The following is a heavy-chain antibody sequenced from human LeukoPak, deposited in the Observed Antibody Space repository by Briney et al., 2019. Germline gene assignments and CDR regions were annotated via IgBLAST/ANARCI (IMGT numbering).Heavy chain of an antibody. CDR3: AKDITGGRSSPYFDS. CDR1: GFTFDAYA. V-gene: IGHV3-9*01. CDR2: ISWNGGGM. J-gene: IGHJ4*02. Sequence: GGSLRLSCAASGFTFDAYAMHWVRQAPGKGLEWVSGISWNGGGMGYAVSVKGRFTISRDNAKNSLYLQMNSLRDEDTALYYCAKDITGGRSSPYFDSWGQGTLVAVSS. D-gene: IGHD6-6*01.